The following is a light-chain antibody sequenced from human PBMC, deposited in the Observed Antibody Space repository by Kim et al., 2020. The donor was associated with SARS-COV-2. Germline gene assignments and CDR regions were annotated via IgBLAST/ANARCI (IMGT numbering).Light chain of an antibody. CDR1: QGTTNS. V-gene: IGKV1-9*01. CDR3: QQLNSDPLT. J-gene: IGKJ2*01. Sequence: SATVGDKFTITCLASQGTTNSFAWYQQKPGEAPKLLIFEASILQTGVPSRFTGSGSGTEFTLTISSLQPEDFATYFCQQLNSDPLTFGGGTKLEI. CDR2: EAS.